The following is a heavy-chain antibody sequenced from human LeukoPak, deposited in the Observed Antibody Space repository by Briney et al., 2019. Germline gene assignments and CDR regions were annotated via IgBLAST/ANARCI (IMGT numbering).Heavy chain of an antibody. J-gene: IGHJ4*02. V-gene: IGHV3-33*01. CDR1: GFTFKSYG. CDR2: IWHDGKNK. Sequence: PGRSLRLSCAASGFTFKSYGMHWVRQAPGKGLEWVAVIWHDGKNKYYADSVKGRFTVSRDNSKNTLYLQMDSLRVEDTAIYYCARDRGSDDPIDYWGQGTLVAGSS. CDR3: ARDRGSDDPIDY. D-gene: IGHD2-15*01.